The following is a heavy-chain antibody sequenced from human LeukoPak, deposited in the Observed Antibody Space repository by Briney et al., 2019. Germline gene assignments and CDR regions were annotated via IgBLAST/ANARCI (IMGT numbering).Heavy chain of an antibody. CDR3: ANSHPRAYYFDL. CDR2: IYSGGST. Sequence: GGSLRPSCAASGFTVSSDYMSWVRQAPGKGLEWVSVIYSGGSTYYADSVKGRITISRDNSKNTLYLQMNSLTVEDTAVSHGANSHPRAYYFDLWGQGTLVTVSS. CDR1: GFTVSSDY. J-gene: IGHJ4*02. V-gene: IGHV3-53*01. D-gene: IGHD2-15*01.